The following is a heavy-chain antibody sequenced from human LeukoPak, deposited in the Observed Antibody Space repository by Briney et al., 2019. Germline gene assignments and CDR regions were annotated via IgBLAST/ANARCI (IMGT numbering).Heavy chain of an antibody. CDR3: AKDGVGATSLDC. J-gene: IGHJ4*02. CDR2: IWHDGSYE. V-gene: IGHV3-33*06. Sequence: GRSLRLSCAASGFTFSRYGMHWVRQAPGKGLEWVAVIWHDGSYEYYADSVQGRFTISRDSSKNTLYLQMNSLRAEDTAVYYCAKDGVGATSLDCWGQGTLVTVSS. CDR1: GFTFSRYG. D-gene: IGHD1-26*01.